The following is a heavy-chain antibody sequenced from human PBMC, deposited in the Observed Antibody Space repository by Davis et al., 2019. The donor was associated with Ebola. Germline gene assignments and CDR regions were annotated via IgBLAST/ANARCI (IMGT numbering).Heavy chain of an antibody. CDR1: GFTFSNYW. CDR2: VNIDGSST. J-gene: IGHJ3*02. CDR3: ARDLGMGRRVDAFDI. Sequence: GESLKIFCAASGFTFSNYWIHWVRQAPGKGLVWVSRVNIDGSSTNYADSVKGRFTISRDNAKNTLYLQMNTLRAEDTAVYYCARDLGMGRRVDAFDIWGQGTMVTVSS. V-gene: IGHV3-74*01. D-gene: IGHD7-27*01.